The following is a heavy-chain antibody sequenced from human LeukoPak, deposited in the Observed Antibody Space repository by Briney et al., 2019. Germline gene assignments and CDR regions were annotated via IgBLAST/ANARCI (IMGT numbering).Heavy chain of an antibody. V-gene: IGHV4-39*01. D-gene: IGHD1-26*01. Sequence: SETLFLTCTVSGGSISSSGYYWGWIRQPPGKGLEWIASIYYSGSTYYNPSLKSRVTISVDTSKNQLSLKLSSLTAADTAVYYCARHEYSGSYYGLSWFDPWGQGTLVTVSS. J-gene: IGHJ5*02. CDR1: GGSISSSGYY. CDR2: IYYSGST. CDR3: ARHEYSGSYYGLSWFDP.